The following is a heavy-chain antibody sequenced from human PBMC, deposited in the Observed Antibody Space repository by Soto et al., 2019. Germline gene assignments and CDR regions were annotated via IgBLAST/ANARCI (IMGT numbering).Heavy chain of an antibody. CDR3: ARRQSSTVITSTHFDP. Sequence: GGSLRLSCEGSGYSFGRFGMVWVRQAPGKGLEWVAVLSYDGSTKYYADSVKGRFTISRDNSRNTLYLEMKSLRTEDTAVYYCARRQSSTVITSTHFDPWSHGTLVTVSS. V-gene: IGHV3-30*03. J-gene: IGHJ5*02. CDR2: LSYDGSTK. CDR1: GYSFGRFG. D-gene: IGHD4-4*01.